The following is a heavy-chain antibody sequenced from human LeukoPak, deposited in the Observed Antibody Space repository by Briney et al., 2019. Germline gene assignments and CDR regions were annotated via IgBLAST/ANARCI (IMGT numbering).Heavy chain of an antibody. Sequence: GGSLRLSCAASGVTFSSYSMNWVRQAPGKGLEWGSSISSSSSYIYYADSVKGRFTISRDNAKNSLYLQMNSLRAEDTAVYYCARLDGITGTTDDYWGQGTLVTVSS. J-gene: IGHJ4*02. CDR3: ARLDGITGTTDDY. D-gene: IGHD1-7*01. CDR1: GVTFSSYS. V-gene: IGHV3-21*01. CDR2: ISSSSSYI.